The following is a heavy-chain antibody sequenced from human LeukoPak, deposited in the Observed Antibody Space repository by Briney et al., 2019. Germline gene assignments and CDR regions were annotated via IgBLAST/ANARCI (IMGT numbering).Heavy chain of an antibody. CDR1: GYTFTGYY. V-gene: IGHV1-8*03. Sequence: ASVKVSCKASGYTFTGYYMHWVRQATGQGLEWMGWMNPNSGNTGYAQKFQGRVTITRNTSISTAYMELSSLRSEDTAVYYCARGSDCSSTSCYIRDGDYYYYMDVWGKGTTVTVSS. J-gene: IGHJ6*03. D-gene: IGHD2-2*02. CDR2: MNPNSGNT. CDR3: ARGSDCSSTSCYIRDGDYYYYMDV.